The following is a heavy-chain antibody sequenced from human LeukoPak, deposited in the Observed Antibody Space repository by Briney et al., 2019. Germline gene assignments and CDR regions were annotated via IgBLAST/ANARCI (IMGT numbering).Heavy chain of an antibody. CDR3: ARRRYYDSTGYLD. D-gene: IGHD3-22*01. J-gene: IGHJ1*01. Sequence: PSETLSLTCTVSGGSISSSSYYWGWIRQPPGKGLEWIGSIYYSGSTYYNASLKSRLFISVDTSNNQFSLRLSFVTAADTAVYYCARRRYYDSTGYLDWGQGTLITVSS. V-gene: IGHV4-39*01. CDR1: GGSISSSSYY. CDR2: IYYSGST.